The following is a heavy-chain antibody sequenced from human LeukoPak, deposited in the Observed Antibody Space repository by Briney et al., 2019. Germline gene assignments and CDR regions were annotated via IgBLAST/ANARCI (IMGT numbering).Heavy chain of an antibody. V-gene: IGHV1-3*01. Sequence: GASVEVSCKTSRYTFAWYPLHWVRQAPGQRLEWMGWINADSGNTKYSQKFQGRVTITRDRSANTAYMELSSLGSEDTAVYYCARDKAGVDYYYGMDVWGQGTTVTVSS. D-gene: IGHD3-10*01. J-gene: IGHJ6*02. CDR1: RYTFAWYP. CDR2: INADSGNT. CDR3: ARDKAGVDYYYGMDV.